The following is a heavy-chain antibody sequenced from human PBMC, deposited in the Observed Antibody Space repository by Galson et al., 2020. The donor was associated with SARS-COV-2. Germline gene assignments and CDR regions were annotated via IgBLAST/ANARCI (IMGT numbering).Heavy chain of an antibody. CDR1: GGSFSGYS. D-gene: IGHD3-22*01. V-gene: IGHV4-34*01. CDR2: INLSGRT. J-gene: IGHJ6*02. CDR3: ARGFDGLYDSSGFFGLGVFFYYGLDV. Sequence: PSETLSLTCAVFGGSFSGYSWTWIRQPPGKGLEWIGEINLSGRTRYNPSLKSRVSMPVDTSKNQFSLRLSSVTAADPAVYYCARGFDGLYDSSGFFGLGVFFYYGLDVWGQGTTVSVSS.